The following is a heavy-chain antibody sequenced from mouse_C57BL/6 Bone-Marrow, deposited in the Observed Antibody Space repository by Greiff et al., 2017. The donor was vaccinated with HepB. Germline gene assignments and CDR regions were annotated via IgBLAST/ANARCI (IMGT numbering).Heavy chain of an antibody. V-gene: IGHV1-54*01. CDR2: INPGSGGT. CDR3: ARGMYYYGSSPNWYFDV. J-gene: IGHJ1*03. CDR1: GYAFTNYL. D-gene: IGHD1-1*01. Sequence: QVQLQQSGAELVRPGTSVKVSCKASGYAFTNYLIEWVKQRPGQGLEWIGVINPGSGGTNYNEKFKGKATLTEDKSSSTAYMQLSSLTSEDSAVDFCARGMYYYGSSPNWYFDVWGTGTTVTVSS.